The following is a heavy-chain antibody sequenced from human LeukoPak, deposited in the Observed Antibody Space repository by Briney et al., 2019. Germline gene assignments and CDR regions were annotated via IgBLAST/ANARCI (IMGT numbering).Heavy chain of an antibody. CDR2: ISGSAGLT. Sequence: GGSLRLSCAASGFTFSSYAMSWVRQTPGKGLEWVSAISGSAGLTYHADSVKGRFTISRDNSKNTLYLQMNTLRAEDTAVYYCARGSGDSCYSPSGYWGQGTLVTVSS. J-gene: IGHJ4*02. V-gene: IGHV3-23*01. CDR1: GFTFSSYA. CDR3: ARGSGDSCYSPSGY. D-gene: IGHD2-15*01.